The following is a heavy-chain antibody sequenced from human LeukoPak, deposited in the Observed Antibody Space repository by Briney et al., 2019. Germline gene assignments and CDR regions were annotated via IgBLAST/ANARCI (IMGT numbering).Heavy chain of an antibody. Sequence: GASVKVSCKASGYSLRNHGISWVRQAPGQGLEWMGWIGADNGETHCAQKLQGRVTMTTDTSTSTAYMDLRSLRSDDTAVYYCARASSPYNWYFDLWGRGTLLTVSS. V-gene: IGHV1-18*01. D-gene: IGHD4-11*01. CDR2: IGADNGET. CDR1: GYSLRNHG. J-gene: IGHJ2*01. CDR3: ARASSPYNWYFDL.